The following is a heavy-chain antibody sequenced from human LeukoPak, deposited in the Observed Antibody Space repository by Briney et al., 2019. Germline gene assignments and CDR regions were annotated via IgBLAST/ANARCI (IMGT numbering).Heavy chain of an antibody. Sequence: GGSLRLSCAASGFTFRSYEMNWVRQAPGKGLEWVSYISTTGSTIYYADSVKGRFTISRDNAKNSLYLQMNSLRAEDTAVYYCARSTFYYDSSGYYHEYFQHWGQGALVTVSS. CDR2: ISTTGSTI. J-gene: IGHJ1*01. CDR1: GFTFRSYE. D-gene: IGHD3-22*01. CDR3: ARSTFYYDSSGYYHEYFQH. V-gene: IGHV3-48*03.